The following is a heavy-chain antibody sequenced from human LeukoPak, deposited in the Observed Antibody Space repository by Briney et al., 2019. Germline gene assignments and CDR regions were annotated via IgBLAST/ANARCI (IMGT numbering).Heavy chain of an antibody. J-gene: IGHJ3*02. CDR3: ARDPVWFGELPLFDAFDI. CDR2: ISAYNGNT. D-gene: IGHD3-10*01. Sequence: AASVKVSCKASGYSFTSYGISWVRQAPGQGLEWMGWISAYNGNTNYAQKLQGRVTTTTDTSTSTAYMELRSLRSDDTAVYYCARDPVWFGELPLFDAFDIWGQGTMVTVSS. CDR1: GYSFTSYG. V-gene: IGHV1-18*01.